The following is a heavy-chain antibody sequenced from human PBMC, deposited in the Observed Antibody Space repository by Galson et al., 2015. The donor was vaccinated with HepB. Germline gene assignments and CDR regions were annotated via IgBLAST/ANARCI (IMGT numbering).Heavy chain of an antibody. CDR3: ARGSGTFPWNYYYYYYMDV. V-gene: IGHV6-1*01. CDR2: TYYRSKWYN. CDR1: GDSVSSNSAA. D-gene: IGHD1-14*01. Sequence: CAISGDSVSSNSAAWNWIRQSPSRGLEWLGRTYYRSKWYNDYAVSVKSRITINPDTSKNQFSLQLNSVTPEDTAVYYCARGSGTFPWNYYYYYYMDVWGKGTTVTVSS. J-gene: IGHJ6*03.